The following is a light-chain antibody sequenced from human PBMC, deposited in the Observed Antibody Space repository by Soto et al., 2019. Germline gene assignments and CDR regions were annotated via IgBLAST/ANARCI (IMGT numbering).Light chain of an antibody. CDR1: QSISSW. J-gene: IGKJ1*01. CDR2: DAS. V-gene: IGKV1-5*01. CDR3: QQYNTYPST. Sequence: DVEVTQSPSTLSRSVGDRVTSACRASQSISSWLAWYQQKPGKAPKLLIYDASSLESGVPSRFSGSGSGTEFTLTISSLQPDDFATYYCQQYNTYPSTFGQGTKVDIK.